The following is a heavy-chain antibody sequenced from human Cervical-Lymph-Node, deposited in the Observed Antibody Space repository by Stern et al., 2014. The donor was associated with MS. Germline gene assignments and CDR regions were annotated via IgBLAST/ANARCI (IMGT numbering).Heavy chain of an antibody. CDR3: ARIGDYAAWYFSL. Sequence: VQLVESGGGAVQPGGSLRLSCAGAGFTFSNYAMHWVRQAPGKGLEWVAVIWSDGSRKYYVDSVQGRFTVSRDNSRNTLYLQLNSLRAEDTAIYYCARIGDYAAWYFSLWGRGTLITVSS. D-gene: IGHD2-21*01. V-gene: IGHV3-33*03. CDR2: IWSDGSRK. J-gene: IGHJ2*01. CDR1: GFTFSNYA.